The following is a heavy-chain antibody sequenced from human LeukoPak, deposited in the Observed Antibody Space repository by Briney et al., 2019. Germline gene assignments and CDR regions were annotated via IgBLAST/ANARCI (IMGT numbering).Heavy chain of an antibody. Sequence: PGGSLRLSCAASGFTFSNAWMSWVRQAPGKGLEWVGRIKGETDGGTTDYAAPVKGRFTISRDDSKNTLYLQMNSLKTEDTAVYYCSRQQLVFDYWGQGTLVTVSS. V-gene: IGHV3-15*01. CDR1: GFTFSNAW. CDR2: IKGETDGGTT. J-gene: IGHJ4*02. D-gene: IGHD6-13*01. CDR3: SRQQLVFDY.